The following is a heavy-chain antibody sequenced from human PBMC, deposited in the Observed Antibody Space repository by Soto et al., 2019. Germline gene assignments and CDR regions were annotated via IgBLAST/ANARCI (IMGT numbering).Heavy chain of an antibody. CDR2: VNPNTGNT. D-gene: IGHD3-10*01. J-gene: IGHJ5*01. CDR1: GYTFRSYD. Sequence: QVQLVQSGAEVKKPGASVKVPCTGSGYTFRSYDIHWVRQATGRGLERMGWVNPNTGNTGYAQKFQGRVTMTRDMSESSAYMEVNSLTSEDTAIYYCARAYGAGSFDFWGQGTLVSVSS. V-gene: IGHV1-8*01. CDR3: ARAYGAGSFDF.